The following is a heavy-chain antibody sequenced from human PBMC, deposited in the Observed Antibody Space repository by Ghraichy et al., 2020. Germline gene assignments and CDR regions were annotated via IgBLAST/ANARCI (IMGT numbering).Heavy chain of an antibody. D-gene: IGHD3-10*01. V-gene: IGHV3-23*01. J-gene: IGHJ6*02. Sequence: SCAASGFTFSSYAMSWVRQAPGKGLEWVSGINGGGGTTYYADSVKGRFTISRDNSKNTVYLQMISLRAEDTAVYYCAKQRGDYYYYYSMDLWGQGTTVTVSS. CDR2: INGGGGTT. CDR3: AKQRGDYYYYYSMDL. CDR1: GFTFSSYA.